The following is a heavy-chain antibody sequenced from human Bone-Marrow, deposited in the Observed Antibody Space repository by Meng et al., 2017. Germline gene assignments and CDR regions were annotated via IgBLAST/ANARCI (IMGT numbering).Heavy chain of an antibody. Sequence: LSLTCAASGFTFSSYAMHWVRQAPGKGLEWVAVISYDGSNKYYADSVKGRFTISRDNSKNTLYLQMNSLRAEDTAVYYCARGDSSGSHSAFDIWGQGTMVTVSS. CDR2: ISYDGSNK. D-gene: IGHD3-22*01. CDR1: GFTFSSYA. J-gene: IGHJ3*02. CDR3: ARGDSSGSHSAFDI. V-gene: IGHV3-30*01.